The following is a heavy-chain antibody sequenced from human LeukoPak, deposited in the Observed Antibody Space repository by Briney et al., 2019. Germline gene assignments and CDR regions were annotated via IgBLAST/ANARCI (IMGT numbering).Heavy chain of an antibody. V-gene: IGHV4-59*08. D-gene: IGHD6-13*01. CDR2: IYYSGST. CDR3: ARWVAAAGHDY. CDR1: GVSISSYY. J-gene: IGHJ4*02. Sequence: SETLSLTCSVSGVSISSYYWSWIRQPPGKGLEWIGYIYYSGSTNYNPSLKSRVTISVDTSKNQFSLKLSSVTAADTAVYYCARWVAAAGHDYWGQGTLVTVSS.